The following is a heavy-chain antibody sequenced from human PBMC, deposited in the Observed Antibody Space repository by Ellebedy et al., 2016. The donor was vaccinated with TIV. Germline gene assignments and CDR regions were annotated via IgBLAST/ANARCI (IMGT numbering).Heavy chain of an antibody. CDR2: IYLDDSDT. CDR1: GYNLTNYW. V-gene: IGHV5-51*01. D-gene: IGHD3-10*01. Sequence: PGGSLRLSCKGAGYNLTNYWIAWVRQTPGKALEWMGVIYLDDSDTRYSPSFQGQVTISDDKSISTAYLQWSSLKASDTAMYYCARHLSSGSYYDAFDIWGQGTMVTVSS. J-gene: IGHJ3*02. CDR3: ARHLSSGSYYDAFDI.